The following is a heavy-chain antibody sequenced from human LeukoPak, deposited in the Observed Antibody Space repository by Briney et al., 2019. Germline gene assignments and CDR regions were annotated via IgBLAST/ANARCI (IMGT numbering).Heavy chain of an antibody. CDR1: GYTFTTYY. CDR2: ISPSGGST. V-gene: IGHV1-46*01. Sequence: ASVKVSCKASGYTFTTYYIHWVRQAPGQGLEWMGIISPSGGSTSYAQKFQGRVTMTRDTSTSSVYMELSSLRSEDTAVYYCTRTYYYDSSGYYYGRDAFDIWGQGTMVTVSS. D-gene: IGHD3-22*01. J-gene: IGHJ3*02. CDR3: TRTYYYDSSGYYYGRDAFDI.